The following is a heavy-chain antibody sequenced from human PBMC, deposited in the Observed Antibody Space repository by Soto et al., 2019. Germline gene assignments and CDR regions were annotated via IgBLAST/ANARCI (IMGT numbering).Heavy chain of an antibody. D-gene: IGHD3-3*01. CDR3: ARGIVDFCSGRHYFDY. CDR2: IYTSGST. J-gene: IGHJ4*02. Sequence: ETLSLTCTVSGCSISYYWSWIRQPAGKGLEWIGRIYTSGSTNYNPSLKSRVTMSIDTSKNQFSLKLTSVTAADTAVYFCARGIVDFCSGRHYFDYWGQGTLGIVSS. V-gene: IGHV4-4*07. CDR1: GCSISYY.